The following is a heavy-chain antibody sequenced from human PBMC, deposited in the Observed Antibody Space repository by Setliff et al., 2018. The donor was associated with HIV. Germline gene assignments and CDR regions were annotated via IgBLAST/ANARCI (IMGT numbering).Heavy chain of an antibody. CDR2: ISYSGGNVI. Sequence: PGGSLRLSCAASGFTFSHFYMAWIRQAPGKGLEWVAYISYSGGNVISYADSVKGRFTISRDNAKNSLYLQLNSLRAEDTAVYYCTRDPRILDYWGQGTLVTVSS. J-gene: IGHJ4*02. CDR1: GFTFSHFY. CDR3: TRDPRILDY. V-gene: IGHV3-11*01.